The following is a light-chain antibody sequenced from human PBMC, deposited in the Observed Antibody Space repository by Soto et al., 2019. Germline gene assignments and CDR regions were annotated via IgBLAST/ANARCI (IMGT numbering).Light chain of an antibody. CDR3: QQANSFPWT. J-gene: IGKJ1*01. CDR2: AAS. V-gene: IGKV1-12*02. Sequence: DIQLTQSPSSVSASVGDRATVTCRASQGISNWLAWYQQKPGKAPKLLISAASSLQSGVPSRFSGSGSGTDFTLIISSLQPEDFATYYCQQANSFPWTFGEGPKVEIK. CDR1: QGISNW.